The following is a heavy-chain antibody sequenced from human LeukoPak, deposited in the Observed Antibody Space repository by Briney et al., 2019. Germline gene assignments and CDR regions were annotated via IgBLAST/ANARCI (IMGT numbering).Heavy chain of an antibody. CDR2: IYQSGST. D-gene: IGHD3-10*01. V-gene: IGHV4-39*07. J-gene: IGHJ4*02. Sequence: SETLSLTCTVSGGSISSSSYYWGWIRQPPGKGLEWIGSIYQSGSTNYNPSLKSRVSISVDKSKNQFSLKLSSVTAADTAVYYCAREELGGERGIDYWGQGTLVTVSS. CDR1: GGSISSSSYY. CDR3: AREELGGERGIDY.